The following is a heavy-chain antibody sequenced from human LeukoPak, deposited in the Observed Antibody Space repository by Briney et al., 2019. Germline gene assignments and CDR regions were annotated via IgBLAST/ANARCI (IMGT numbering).Heavy chain of an antibody. CDR1: GFTFTRYG. CDR3: ARDPTNTSGRYAHFDY. Sequence: ASVKVSCKASGFTFTRYGITWVRQAPGQGLEWMGWISAYNGDTNYAQKLQGRVTMTRDPSTSTVYMELRGLSSDDTAVYYCARDPTNTSGRYAHFDYWGRGTLVTVSS. CDR2: ISAYNGDT. D-gene: IGHD6-19*01. J-gene: IGHJ4*02. V-gene: IGHV1-18*01.